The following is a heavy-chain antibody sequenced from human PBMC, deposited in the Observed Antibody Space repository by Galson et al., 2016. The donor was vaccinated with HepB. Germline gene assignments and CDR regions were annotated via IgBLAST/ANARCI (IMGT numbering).Heavy chain of an antibody. V-gene: IGHV5-51*01. Sequence: QSGAEVKKTGESLKISCKASGYTFTNYWIGWVRQLPGKGLEWMGIIYPGDSDTRYSPSFQGQVTMSADTSITTAYLQWSSLKASDTAMYYCARISGDDYLVDYFDYWGQGTLLTVSS. CDR2: IYPGDSDT. CDR3: ARISGDDYLVDYFDY. D-gene: IGHD5-12*01. J-gene: IGHJ4*02. CDR1: GYTFTNYW.